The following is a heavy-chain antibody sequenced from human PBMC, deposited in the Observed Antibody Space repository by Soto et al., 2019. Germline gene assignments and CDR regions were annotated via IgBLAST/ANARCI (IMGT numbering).Heavy chain of an antibody. CDR2: FYNSDT. CDR1: GGSISNYY. Sequence: SETLSLTCIVSGGSISNYYWHWIRQPPGKGLEWIGHFYNSDTDYNPSLKSRVTISVDTSKNHFSLRLTSVTAADTALYFCARDPPDGYSGYDHWGQGTLVTVSS. J-gene: IGHJ5*02. V-gene: IGHV4-59*01. D-gene: IGHD5-12*01. CDR3: ARDPPDGYSGYDH.